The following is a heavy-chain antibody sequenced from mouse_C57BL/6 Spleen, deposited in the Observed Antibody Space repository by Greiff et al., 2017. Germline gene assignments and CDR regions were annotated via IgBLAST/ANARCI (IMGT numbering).Heavy chain of an antibody. J-gene: IGHJ2*01. CDR1: GFAFSSSW. D-gene: IGHD1-1*01. CDR3: YYYGSSYYFDY. Sequence: QVQLQQSGAELVRPGSSVKISCKASGFAFSSSWMNWVKQRPGKGLEWIGRIYPGDGDTKYKGKFKGKATMTADKSSSTAYMQLSSLTSEDSAVYFCYYYGSSYYFDYWGQGTTLTVSS. CDR2: IYPGDGDT. V-gene: IGHV1-82*01.